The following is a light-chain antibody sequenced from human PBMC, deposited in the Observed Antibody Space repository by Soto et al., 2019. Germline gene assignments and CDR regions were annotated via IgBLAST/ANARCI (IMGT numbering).Light chain of an antibody. CDR3: QQYNSYSRT. V-gene: IGKV1-5*03. CDR1: QSISSW. CDR2: KAS. J-gene: IGKJ1*01. Sequence: DIQMTQSPSTLSASVGDRVTITCRASQSISSWLAWYQQKPGKAPKLLIYKASSLESGVPSRFSGSGSGTEFTLIISCLQPDDFATYYCQQYNSYSRTFGQGTKVEIK.